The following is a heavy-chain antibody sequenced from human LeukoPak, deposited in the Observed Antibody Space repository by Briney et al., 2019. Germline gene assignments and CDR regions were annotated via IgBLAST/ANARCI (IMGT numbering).Heavy chain of an antibody. CDR3: AKGPPWSGYYQYFDY. CDR1: GFTFRNYV. D-gene: IGHD3-3*01. Sequence: PGGSLGLSCAASGFTFRNYVIHWVRQAPGKGLEWVAGISGTGGSTHYADSVKGRFTISRDNSKNTLYLQMSSLRAEDTAVYYCAKGPPWSGYYQYFDYWGQGTLVTVSS. V-gene: IGHV3-23*01. CDR2: ISGTGGST. J-gene: IGHJ4*02.